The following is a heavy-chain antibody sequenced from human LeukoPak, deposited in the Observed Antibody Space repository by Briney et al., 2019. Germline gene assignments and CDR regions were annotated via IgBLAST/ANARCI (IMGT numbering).Heavy chain of an antibody. J-gene: IGHJ4*02. CDR1: GLTFSSYS. V-gene: IGHV3-21*01. CDR3: ARADQGSDIVATIYFDY. CDR2: ISSSSYI. D-gene: IGHD5-12*01. Sequence: GGSLRLSCAASGLTFSSYSMNWVRQAPGKGLEWVSSISSSSYIYYADSVKGRFTISRDNAKNSLYLQMNSLRAEDTAVYYCARADQGSDIVATIYFDYWGQGTLVTVSS.